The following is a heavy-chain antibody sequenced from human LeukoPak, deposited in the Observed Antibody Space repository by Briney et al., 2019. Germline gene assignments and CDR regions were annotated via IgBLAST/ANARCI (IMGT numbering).Heavy chain of an antibody. CDR1: GFTFSNHA. CDR3: ARSREEWELLVLTFDI. J-gene: IGHJ3*02. V-gene: IGHV3-23*01. CDR2: ISGGGDYR. D-gene: IGHD1-26*01. Sequence: GGSLRLSCAVSGFTFSNHAMTWVRQAPGKGLEWVSSISGGGDYRYYADSVKGRFTISRDNSKNTLYLQMNSLRAEDTAVYYCARSREEWELLVLTFDIWGQGTMVTVSS.